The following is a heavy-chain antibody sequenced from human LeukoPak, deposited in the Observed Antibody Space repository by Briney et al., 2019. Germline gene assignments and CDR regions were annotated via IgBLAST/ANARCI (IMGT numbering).Heavy chain of an antibody. CDR2: ISSSSSYI. J-gene: IGHJ4*02. CDR1: GFTFSSYS. D-gene: IGHD3-10*01. Sequence: GGSLRLSCAASGFTFSSYSMNWVRQAPGKGLEWVSSISSSSSYIYYADSVKGRFTISRDNAKNSLYLQMNSLRAEDTAVYYCAKDGSRVDYYGSGSPGWYFDYWGQGTLVTVSS. CDR3: AKDGSRVDYYGSGSPGWYFDY. V-gene: IGHV3-21*04.